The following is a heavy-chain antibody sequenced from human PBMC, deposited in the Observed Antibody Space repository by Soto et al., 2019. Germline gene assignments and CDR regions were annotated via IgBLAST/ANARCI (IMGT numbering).Heavy chain of an antibody. Sequence: PXESLKISCKGSGYSFTSYWIGWVRQMPGKGLEWMGIIYPGDSDTRYSPSFQGQVTISADKSISTAYLQWSSLKASDTAMYYCARHGGYSYGYSWFDHWGQGTLVTVSS. V-gene: IGHV5-51*01. CDR3: ARHGGYSYGYSWFDH. CDR1: GYSFTSYW. CDR2: IYPGDSDT. J-gene: IGHJ5*02. D-gene: IGHD5-18*01.